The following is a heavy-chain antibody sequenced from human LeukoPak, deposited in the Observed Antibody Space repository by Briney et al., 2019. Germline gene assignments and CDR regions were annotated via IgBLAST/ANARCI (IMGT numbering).Heavy chain of an antibody. J-gene: IGHJ4*02. D-gene: IGHD4-23*01. V-gene: IGHV7-4-1*02. CDR2: INTNTGNP. CDR3: AREDYGGNSGGSGY. Sequence: ASVKVSCKASGYTFTSYAMNWVRLAPGQGLEWMGWINTNTGNPTYAQGFTGRFVFSLDTSVSTAYLQISSLKAEDTAVYYCAREDYGGNSGGSGYWGQGTLVTVSS. CDR1: GYTFTSYA.